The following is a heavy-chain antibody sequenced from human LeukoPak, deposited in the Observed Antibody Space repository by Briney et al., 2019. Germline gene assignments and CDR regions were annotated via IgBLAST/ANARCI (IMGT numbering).Heavy chain of an antibody. V-gene: IGHV3-21*01. CDR3: ARADIHFTILHS. CDR2: ISSSSSYI. CDR1: GFTFSSYS. J-gene: IGHJ4*02. Sequence: GGSLRLSCAASGFTFSSYSMNWVRQAPGKGLEWVSSISSSSSYIYYADSVKGRFTISRDNAKNSLYLQMNSLRAEDTAVYYCARADIHFTILHSWGQGTLVTVSS. D-gene: IGHD3-3*01.